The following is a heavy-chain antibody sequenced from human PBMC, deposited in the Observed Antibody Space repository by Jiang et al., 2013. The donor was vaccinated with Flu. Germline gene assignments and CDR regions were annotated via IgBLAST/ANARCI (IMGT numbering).Heavy chain of an antibody. CDR2: GGTT. D-gene: IGHD4-17*01. Sequence: GGTTDYAAPVKGRFTISRDDSKNTLYLQMNSLKTEDTAVYYCTTDPDGDPGDWGQGTLVTVSS. J-gene: IGHJ4*02. V-gene: IGHV3-15*01. CDR3: TTDPDGDPGD.